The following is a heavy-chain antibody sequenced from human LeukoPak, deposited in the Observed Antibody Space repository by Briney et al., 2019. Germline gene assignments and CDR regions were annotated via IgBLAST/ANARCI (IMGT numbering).Heavy chain of an antibody. CDR3: ATIGDRRTGELYRIVY. V-gene: IGHV3-30-3*01. Sequence: PGRSLRLSRAASGFTFSNYAMYWVRPAPGKGLEWVAVVSYDGSNKYYADSVKGRFTISRDNSKNTLYLQMNILRAEDAAIYYCATIGDRRTGELYRIVYWGQGTLVTVSS. J-gene: IGHJ4*02. CDR2: VSYDGSNK. D-gene: IGHD7-27*01. CDR1: GFTFSNYA.